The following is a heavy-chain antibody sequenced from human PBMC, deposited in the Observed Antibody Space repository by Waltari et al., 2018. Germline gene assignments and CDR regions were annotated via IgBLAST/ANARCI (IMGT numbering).Heavy chain of an antibody. D-gene: IGHD6-13*01. CDR2: ISSSSSYI. V-gene: IGHV3-21*01. CDR3: AKAAAGTDAFDI. CDR1: GFTFRSDS. J-gene: IGHJ3*02. Sequence: EVQLVESGGGLVKPGGSLSVPCASSGFTFRSDSLNWVRQAPGKGLEWVSSISSSSSYIYYADSVKGRFTISRDNAKNSLYLQMNSLRAEDTAVYYCAKAAAGTDAFDIWGQGTMVTVSS.